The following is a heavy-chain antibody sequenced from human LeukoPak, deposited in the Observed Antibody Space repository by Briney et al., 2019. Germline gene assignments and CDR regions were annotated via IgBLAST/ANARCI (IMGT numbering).Heavy chain of an antibody. D-gene: IGHD1-26*01. CDR2: IIPIFGTA. Sequence: SVKVSCKASGGTFSSYAISWVRQAPGQGLEWMGGIIPIFGTANYAQKVQGRVTITADESTSTAYMELSSLRSEDTAVYYCARGEWRELVYANWGQGTLVTVSS. J-gene: IGHJ4*02. CDR3: ARGEWRELVYAN. V-gene: IGHV1-69*01. CDR1: GGTFSSYA.